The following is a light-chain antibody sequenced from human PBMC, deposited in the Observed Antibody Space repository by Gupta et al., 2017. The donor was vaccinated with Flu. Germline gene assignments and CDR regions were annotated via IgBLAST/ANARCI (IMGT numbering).Light chain of an antibody. CDR3: NSRDSSGNHLRV. CDR2: GKN. J-gene: IGLJ3*02. Sequence: ASWYQQKPGQAPVLVIDGKNNRPSGIPDRFAGSSSGNKASLTITGAQAEDEADYDCNSRDSSGNHLRVFGGGTKLTVL. V-gene: IGLV3-19*01.